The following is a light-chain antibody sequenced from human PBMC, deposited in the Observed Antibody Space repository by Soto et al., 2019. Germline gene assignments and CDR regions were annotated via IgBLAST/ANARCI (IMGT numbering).Light chain of an antibody. Sequence: EIVMTQSPATPSVSPGERATLSCRASQSVSSNLAWYQQKPGQAPRLLIYGAYTRATGIPARFSGSGSGTEFTLTISSLQSEDFAVYFCQQYSNWPPITFGQGTRLEIK. J-gene: IGKJ5*01. CDR3: QQYSNWPPIT. CDR2: GAY. V-gene: IGKV3-15*01. CDR1: QSVSSN.